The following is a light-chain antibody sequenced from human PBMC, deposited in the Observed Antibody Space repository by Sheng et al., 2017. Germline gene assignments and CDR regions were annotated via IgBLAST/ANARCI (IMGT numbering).Light chain of an antibody. CDR1: ALPNQY. J-gene: IGLJ2*01. V-gene: IGLV3-25*03. Sequence: SYELTQPPSVSVSPGQMARITCSGDALPNQYAYWYQRKPGQAPVLVMYKASERPSGIPERFSGSSSGTTVTLTINGVQAEDEADYYCQSADSSGPLFGGGTKLTVL. CDR2: KAS. CDR3: QSADSSGPL.